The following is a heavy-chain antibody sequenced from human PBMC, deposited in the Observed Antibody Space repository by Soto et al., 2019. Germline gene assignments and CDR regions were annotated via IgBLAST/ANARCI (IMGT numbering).Heavy chain of an antibody. CDR2: FDPEDGET. J-gene: IGHJ6*02. Sequence: RASVKVSCKVSGYTLTELSMHWVRQAPGKGLEWMGGFDPEDGETIYAQKFQGRVTMTEDTSTDTAYMELSSLRSEDTAVYYCATDTYYDFWSGPGVWGQGTTVTVSS. V-gene: IGHV1-24*01. CDR1: GYTLTELS. D-gene: IGHD3-3*01. CDR3: ATDTYYDFWSGPGV.